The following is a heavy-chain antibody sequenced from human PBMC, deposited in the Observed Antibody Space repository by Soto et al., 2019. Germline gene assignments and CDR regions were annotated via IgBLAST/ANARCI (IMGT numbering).Heavy chain of an antibody. J-gene: IGHJ4*02. CDR2: ISAGGGST. D-gene: IGHD4-17*01. CDR1: GFTFNNYA. Sequence: PGGSLRLSCAASGFTFNNYAMIWVRQAPGKGLEWVSVISAGGGSTDYADSVKGRFTISRDNSKNTLYLQMNSLRAEDTAVYYCAKLTTTTWRGCFDYWGQGTLVTVSS. CDR3: AKLTTTTWRGCFDY. V-gene: IGHV3-23*01.